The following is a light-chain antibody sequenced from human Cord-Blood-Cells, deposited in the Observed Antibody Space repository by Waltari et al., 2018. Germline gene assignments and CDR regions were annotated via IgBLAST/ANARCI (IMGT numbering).Light chain of an antibody. J-gene: IGKJ5*01. CDR3: QQSYSTPIT. CDR1: QSISSE. Sequence: DIQMTQSPSSLSASVGDRVTITCRASQSISSELNWDQQKPGKAPKLLIYAASSLQSVVPSRFSGSGSGTDLTLTISSLQPEDFATYYCQQSYSTPITFGQGTRLEIK. CDR2: AAS. V-gene: IGKV1-39*01.